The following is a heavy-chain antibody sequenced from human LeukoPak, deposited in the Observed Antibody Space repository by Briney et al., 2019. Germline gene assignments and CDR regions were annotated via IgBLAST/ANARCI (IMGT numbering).Heavy chain of an antibody. V-gene: IGHV4-59*08. D-gene: IGHD3-10*01. CDR2: IYYSGST. CDR1: GGSISSYY. Sequence: SETLSLICTVSGGSISSYYWSWIRQPPGKGLEWIGYIYYSGSTNYNPSLKSRVTISVDTSKNQFSLKLSSVTAADTAVYYCASLYGSGSYYNVPPYFDYWGQGTLVTVSS. CDR3: ASLYGSGSYYNVPPYFDY. J-gene: IGHJ4*02.